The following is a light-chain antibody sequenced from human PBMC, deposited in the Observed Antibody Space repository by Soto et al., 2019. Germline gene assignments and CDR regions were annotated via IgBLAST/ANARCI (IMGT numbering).Light chain of an antibody. Sequence: DIVFTQSPSTLSLSPGEGATLSCRASQSVSSYLAWYQQKPGQAPRLLIYDASNRATGIPARFSGSGSGTDFTLTISSLEPEDFAVYYCQQRSNWPRTFGQGTRLEI. CDR1: QSVSSY. CDR2: DAS. V-gene: IGKV3-11*01. CDR3: QQRSNWPRT. J-gene: IGKJ5*01.